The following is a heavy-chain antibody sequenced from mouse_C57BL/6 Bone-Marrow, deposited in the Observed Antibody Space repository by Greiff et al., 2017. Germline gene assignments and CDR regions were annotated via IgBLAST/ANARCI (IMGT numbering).Heavy chain of an antibody. V-gene: IGHV1-69*01. J-gene: IGHJ2*01. CDR1: GYTFTSYW. CDR2: IDPSDSYT. Sequence: QVQLQQPGAELVMPGASVKLSCKASGYTFTSYWMHWVKQRPGQGLEWIGEIDPSDSYTNYNQKFKGKSTLTVDKSSSTAYMQLSSLTSEDAAFYCCTRGGELRFGYYGRGPTLTVTS. CDR3: TRGGELRFGY. D-gene: IGHD2-4*01.